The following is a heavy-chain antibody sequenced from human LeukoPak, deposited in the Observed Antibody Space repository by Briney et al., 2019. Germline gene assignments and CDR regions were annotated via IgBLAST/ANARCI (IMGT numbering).Heavy chain of an antibody. CDR2: FYYSGST. CDR3: ARQGPDIWSGYFYFDY. D-gene: IGHD3-3*01. Sequence: PSETLSLTCTVSGGSISSSNSCWGWIRQPPGKGLEWIGSFYYSGSTNYNPSLKSRVTISVDTSKNQFSLKLSSVTAADTAVYYCARQGPDIWSGYFYFDYWGQGTLVTVSS. CDR1: GGSISSSNSC. J-gene: IGHJ4*02. V-gene: IGHV4-39*01.